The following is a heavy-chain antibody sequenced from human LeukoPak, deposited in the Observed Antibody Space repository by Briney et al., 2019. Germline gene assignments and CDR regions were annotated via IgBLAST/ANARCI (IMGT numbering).Heavy chain of an antibody. Sequence: SETLSLTCTVSGGSISSYYWSWIRQPPGKGLEWIGYIHYSGSTKYNPSLKSRVTISVDTSKNQFSPKLSSVTAADTAVYYCARGSPWYYFDYWGQGTLVTVSS. CDR3: ARGSPWYYFDY. V-gene: IGHV4-59*08. J-gene: IGHJ4*02. CDR2: IHYSGST. CDR1: GGSISSYY.